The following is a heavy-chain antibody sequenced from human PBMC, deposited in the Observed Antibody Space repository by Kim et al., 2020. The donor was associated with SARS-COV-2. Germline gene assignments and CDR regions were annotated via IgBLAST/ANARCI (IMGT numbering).Heavy chain of an antibody. CDR1: GFTFSSYG. CDR2: ISYDGSNK. J-gene: IGHJ4*02. Sequence: GGSLRLSCAASGFTFSSYGMHWVRQAPGKGLEWVAVISYDGSNKYYADSVKGRFTISRDNSKNTLYLQMNSLRAEDTAVYYCAKDTGPRGPFDYWGQGTLVTVSS. V-gene: IGHV3-30*18. CDR3: AKDTGPRGPFDY.